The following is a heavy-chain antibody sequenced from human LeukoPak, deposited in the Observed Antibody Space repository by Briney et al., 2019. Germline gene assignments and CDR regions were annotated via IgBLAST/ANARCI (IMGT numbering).Heavy chain of an antibody. D-gene: IGHD3-16*01. V-gene: IGHV3-74*01. CDR3: ARAGGY. Sequence: PGGSLRLSCAASGFTFGTYWMHWVRQAPGKGLVWVSRIKSDGGTNYADSVKGRFTISRDNAKNSLYLQMNSLRAEDTAVYYCARAGGYWGQGTLVTVSS. CDR1: GFTFGTYW. CDR2: IKSDGGT. J-gene: IGHJ4*02.